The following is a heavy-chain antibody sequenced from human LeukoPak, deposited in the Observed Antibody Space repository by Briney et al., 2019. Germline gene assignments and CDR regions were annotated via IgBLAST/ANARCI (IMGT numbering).Heavy chain of an antibody. CDR3: ARAGYSSSWYQNDAFDI. CDR1: GFTFSSYS. CDR2: ISRSSSYI. V-gene: IGHV3-21*01. Sequence: SGGSLRLSCAASGFTFSSYSMNWVRQAPGRGLEWVSSISRSSSYIYYADSVKGRFTISRDNAENSLYLQMNSLRAEDTAVYYCARAGYSSSWYQNDAFDIWGQGTMVTVSS. D-gene: IGHD6-13*01. J-gene: IGHJ3*02.